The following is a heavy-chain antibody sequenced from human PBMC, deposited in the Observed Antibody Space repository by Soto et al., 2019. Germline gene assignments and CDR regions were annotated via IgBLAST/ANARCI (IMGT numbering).Heavy chain of an antibody. Sequence: GGSLRLSCAASGFTFSSYAMHWVRQAPGKGLEWVSVISYDGSNKYYADSVKGRFTISRDNSKNTLYLQMNSLRAEDTAVYYCAKNPGYYYDSTGYHFDYWGQGTLVTVSS. J-gene: IGHJ4*02. V-gene: IGHV3-30-3*01. CDR3: AKNPGYYYDSTGYHFDY. CDR1: GFTFSSYA. D-gene: IGHD3-22*01. CDR2: ISYDGSNK.